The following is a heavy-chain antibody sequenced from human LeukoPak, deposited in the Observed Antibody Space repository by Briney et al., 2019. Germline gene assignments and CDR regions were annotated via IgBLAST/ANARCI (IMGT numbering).Heavy chain of an antibody. J-gene: IGHJ4*02. Sequence: GGSLRLSCAASGFTFSSYWMSWVRQAPGKGLEWVGFIRSKAYGGTTEYAASVKGRFTISRDDSRSIAYLQMSSLKTEDTAMYYCTRDRGGSYRFDYWGQGTLVTVSS. CDR2: IRSKAYGGTT. D-gene: IGHD1-26*01. V-gene: IGHV3-49*04. CDR3: TRDRGGSYRFDY. CDR1: GFTFSSYW.